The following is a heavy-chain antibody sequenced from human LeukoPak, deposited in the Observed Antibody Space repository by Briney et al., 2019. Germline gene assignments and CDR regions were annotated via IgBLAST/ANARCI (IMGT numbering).Heavy chain of an antibody. CDR3: ARSQRGYSYGYYYYYGMDV. D-gene: IGHD5-18*01. J-gene: IGHJ6*02. V-gene: IGHV1-69*04. CDR1: GGTFSSYV. CDR2: IIPIFGIA. Sequence: ASVKVSCKASGGTFSSYVISWVRQAPGQGLEWMGRIIPIFGIANYAQKFQGRVTITADKSTSTAYMELSSLRSEDTAVYYCARSQRGYSYGYYYYYGMDVWGQGTTVTVSS.